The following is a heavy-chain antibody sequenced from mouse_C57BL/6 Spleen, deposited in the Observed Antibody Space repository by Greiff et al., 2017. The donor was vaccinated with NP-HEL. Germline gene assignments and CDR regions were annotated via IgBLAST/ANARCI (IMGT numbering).Heavy chain of an antibody. V-gene: IGHV2-2*01. CDR2: IWSGGST. CDR1: GFSLTSYG. Sequence: QVQLQQSGPGLVQPSQSLSITCPVSGFSLTSYGVHWVRQSPGKGLEWLGVIWSGGSTDYNAAFISRLSISKDNSKSQVFFKMNSLQADDTAIYYCARNEAVVATEWYFDVWGTGTTVTVSS. J-gene: IGHJ1*03. D-gene: IGHD1-1*01. CDR3: ARNEAVVATEWYFDV.